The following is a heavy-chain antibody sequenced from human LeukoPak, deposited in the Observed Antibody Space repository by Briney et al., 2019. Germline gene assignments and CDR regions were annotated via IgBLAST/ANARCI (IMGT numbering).Heavy chain of an antibody. CDR3: ARVNLDRDSSGFAFDY. D-gene: IGHD3-22*01. CDR2: IIPIFGTA. Sequence: SVKVSCKXSGGTFSSYAISWVRQAPRQGLEWMGRIIPIFGTANYAQKFQGRVTITTDESTSTAYMELSSLRSEDTAVYYCARVNLDRDSSGFAFDYWGQGTLVTVSS. CDR1: GGTFSSYA. J-gene: IGHJ4*02. V-gene: IGHV1-69*05.